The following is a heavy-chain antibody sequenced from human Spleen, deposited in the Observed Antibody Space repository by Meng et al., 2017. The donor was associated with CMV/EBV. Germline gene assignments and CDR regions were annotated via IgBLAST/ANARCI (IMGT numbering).Heavy chain of an antibody. Sequence: GSLRLSCTVSGGSISSYYWSWIRQPPGKGLEWIGYIYYSGSTNYNPSLKSRVTISVDTSKNQFSLKLSSVIAADTAVYYCARDRVGSDAFDIWGQGTMVTVSS. CDR1: GGSISSYY. CDR2: IYYSGST. J-gene: IGHJ3*02. D-gene: IGHD2-2*01. V-gene: IGHV4-59*01. CDR3: ARDRVGSDAFDI.